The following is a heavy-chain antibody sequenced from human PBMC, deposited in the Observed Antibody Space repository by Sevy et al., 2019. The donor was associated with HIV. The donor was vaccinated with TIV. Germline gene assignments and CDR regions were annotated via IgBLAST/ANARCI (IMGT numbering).Heavy chain of an antibody. CDR3: AKTIDSGGGVVPAANYFYYGMDV. Sequence: GGSLRLSCTVSGFTFSGYAMNWVRQAPGKGLEWVSAINGKGRSTHYADSVEGRFTISRDNSKNTLYLQMNSLRAEVTAVYYCAKTIDSGGGVVPAANYFYYGMDVWGQGTTVTVSS. CDR1: GFTFSGYA. J-gene: IGHJ6*02. CDR2: INGKGRST. V-gene: IGHV3-23*01. D-gene: IGHD2-2*01.